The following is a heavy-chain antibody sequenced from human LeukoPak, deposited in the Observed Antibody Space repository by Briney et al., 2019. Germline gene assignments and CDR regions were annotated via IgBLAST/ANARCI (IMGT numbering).Heavy chain of an antibody. J-gene: IGHJ4*02. Sequence: PSETLSLTCTVSGGSISSSSYYWGWIRQPPGKGLEWIGGIYYSGSTHYNPSLKSRVTISVDTSKNQFSLKLSSVTAADTAVYYCARARYCSSTSCSYFDYWGQGTLVTVSS. CDR1: GGSISSSSYY. CDR2: IYYSGST. CDR3: ARARYCSSTSCSYFDY. D-gene: IGHD2-2*01. V-gene: IGHV4-39*07.